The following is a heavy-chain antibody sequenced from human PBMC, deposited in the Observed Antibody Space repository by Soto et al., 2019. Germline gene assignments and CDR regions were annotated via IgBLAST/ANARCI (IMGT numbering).Heavy chain of an antibody. J-gene: IGHJ4*02. D-gene: IGHD3-3*02. CDR2: FLASVGNT. CDR3: ARGGATIFGVIDF. CDR1: GYSFFSYY. Sequence: SVKVSFKASGYSFFSYYIHWVRQSPGQGLEWMGRFLASVGNTDYAQRFRGRVSMTRDTSSTNTVSLELTSLTSDDTAVYYCARGGATIFGVIDFWGQGTRVTVSS. V-gene: IGHV1-46*01.